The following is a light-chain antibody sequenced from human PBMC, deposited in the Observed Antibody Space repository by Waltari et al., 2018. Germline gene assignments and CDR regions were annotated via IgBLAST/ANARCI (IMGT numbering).Light chain of an antibody. CDR1: QSVTAK. CDR2: DAS. J-gene: IGKJ2*01. CDR3: QQRSNWPTMYT. Sequence: EIVLTHSPATLSLSPGQGATLPCRASQSVTAKLAWYHQKPGQAPRLLIYDASNRATGIPGRFSGRGSGTDFTLTISSLEPEDFAVYYCQQRSNWPTMYTFGQGTKLEIK. V-gene: IGKV3-11*01.